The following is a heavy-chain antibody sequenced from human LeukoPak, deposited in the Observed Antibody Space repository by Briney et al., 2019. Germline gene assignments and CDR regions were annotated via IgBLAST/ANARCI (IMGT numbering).Heavy chain of an antibody. CDR2: ISGSGGST. V-gene: IGHV3-23*01. CDR1: GFTFSSSA. CDR3: AKDRIVGALSMYAFDI. D-gene: IGHD1-26*01. J-gene: IGHJ3*02. Sequence: PGGSLRLSCAASGFTFSSSAMSWVRQAPGKGLEWVSAISGSGGSTYYADSVKGRFTISRDNSKNTLYLQMNSLRAEDTAVYYCAKDRIVGALSMYAFDIWGQGTMVTVSS.